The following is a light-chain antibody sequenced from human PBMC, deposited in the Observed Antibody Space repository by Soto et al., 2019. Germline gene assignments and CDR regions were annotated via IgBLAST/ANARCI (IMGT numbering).Light chain of an antibody. J-gene: IGLJ3*02. CDR2: ELS. CDR3: CSYAGSSTYWV. Sequence: QSVLTQPASVSGSPGQSITISCTGTSSDVGSYNLVSWYQQHPGKAPKLMIYELSKRPSGVSNRFSGSKSGNTASLTISGLQAEDEADYYCCSYAGSSTYWVFGGGTKLTVL. CDR1: SSDVGSYNL. V-gene: IGLV2-23*02.